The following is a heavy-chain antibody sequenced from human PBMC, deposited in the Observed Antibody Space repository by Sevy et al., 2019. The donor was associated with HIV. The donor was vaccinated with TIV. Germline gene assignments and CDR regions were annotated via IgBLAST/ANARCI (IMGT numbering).Heavy chain of an antibody. V-gene: IGHV5-51*01. CDR3: ARFGSYRLAYYGMDV. Sequence: GESLKISCKGSGYSFTNYWIGWVRQMPGKGQELMGIIYPGDSDTRYSPSFQGQVTISADKSISTAYLQWRSLRASDTAMYYCARFGSYRLAYYGMDVWGQGTTVTVSS. CDR1: GYSFTNYW. CDR2: IYPGDSDT. D-gene: IGHD2-15*01. J-gene: IGHJ6*02.